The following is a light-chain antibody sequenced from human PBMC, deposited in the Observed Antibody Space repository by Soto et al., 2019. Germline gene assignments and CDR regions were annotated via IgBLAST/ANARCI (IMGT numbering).Light chain of an antibody. Sequence: EVVMTQSPATVSVSPGEGVTLSCRASQTISNDLAWYQQKPGQAPRLLIYGASTRATGVPARFSGGGSGTEYTLPISSLQSEDFAFYYCQQNNKWPPVTFGGGTKVEIK. J-gene: IGKJ4*01. V-gene: IGKV3-15*01. CDR2: GAS. CDR3: QQNNKWPPVT. CDR1: QTISND.